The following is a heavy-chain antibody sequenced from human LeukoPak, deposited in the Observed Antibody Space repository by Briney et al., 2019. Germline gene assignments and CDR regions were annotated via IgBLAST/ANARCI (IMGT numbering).Heavy chain of an antibody. CDR2: IIPIFGTA. Sequence: GASVKVSCKASGGTFSSYAISWVRQAPGQGLEWMGGIIPIFGTANYAQKFQGRVTITADESTSTAYMELSSLRSEDTAVYYCARQRIVVVTMTYFDYWGQGTLVTVSS. CDR1: GGTFSSYA. D-gene: IGHD3-22*01. J-gene: IGHJ4*02. CDR3: ARQRIVVVTMTYFDY. V-gene: IGHV1-69*13.